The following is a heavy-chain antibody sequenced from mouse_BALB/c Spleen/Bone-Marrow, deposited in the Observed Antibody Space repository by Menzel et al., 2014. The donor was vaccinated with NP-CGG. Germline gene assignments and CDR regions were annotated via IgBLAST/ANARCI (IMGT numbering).Heavy chain of an antibody. J-gene: IGHJ3*01. CDR3: TRDYGYDEGFAWFTY. V-gene: IGHV1S81*02. CDR1: GYTFTSYW. D-gene: IGHD2-14*01. Sequence: VQLQQSGAELVKPGASVKLSCKASGYTFTSYWMHWVKQRPGQGLEWIGEINPSNGRTNYNEEFKSKATLTVDKSSSTAYMQLSSLTSEDSAVYYCTRDYGYDEGFAWFTYWGQGTLVTVSA. CDR2: INPSNGRT.